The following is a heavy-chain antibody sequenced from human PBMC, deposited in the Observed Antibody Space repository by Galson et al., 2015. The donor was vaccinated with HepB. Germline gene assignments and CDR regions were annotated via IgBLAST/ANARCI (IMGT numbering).Heavy chain of an antibody. J-gene: IGHJ4*02. CDR3: ARDNDTIFGVVIDY. CDR2: INSDGSST. Sequence: SLRLSCAASGFTFSSYWMHWVRQAPGKGLVWVSRINSDGSSTSYADSVKGRFTISRDNAKNTLYLQMNGLRAEDTAVYYCARDNDTIFGVVIDYWGQGTLVTVSS. D-gene: IGHD3-3*01. CDR1: GFTFSSYW. V-gene: IGHV3-74*01.